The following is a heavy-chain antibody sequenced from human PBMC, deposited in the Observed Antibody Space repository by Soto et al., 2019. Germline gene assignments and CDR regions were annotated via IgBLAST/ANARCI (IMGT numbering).Heavy chain of an antibody. Sequence: PGESLKISCMGSGFSFTTYWIAWVRQMPGKGLECMGIIYPGDSDTRYSPSFQGQVTISADKSINTAYLQWSSLKASDTAMHYCATISSVRGPTGSMDVWGQGTTVTAP. D-gene: IGHD3-10*01. CDR3: ATISSVRGPTGSMDV. CDR2: IYPGDSDT. J-gene: IGHJ6*02. CDR1: GFSFTTYW. V-gene: IGHV5-51*01.